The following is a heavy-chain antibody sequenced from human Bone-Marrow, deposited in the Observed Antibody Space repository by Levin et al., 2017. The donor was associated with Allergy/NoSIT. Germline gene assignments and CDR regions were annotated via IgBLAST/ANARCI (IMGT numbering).Heavy chain of an antibody. D-gene: IGHD6-19*01. CDR2: IWYDGSNE. CDR1: GFVFSNYG. CDR3: TRDGGGLNSREWTDAFDV. V-gene: IGHV3-33*01. J-gene: IGHJ3*01. Sequence: QSGGSLRLSCEASGFVFSNYGMHWVRQAPGKGLEWVAIIWYDGSNEYYAASVKGRFTISRDNSKNMVFLQMNRLRADDTAVYFCTRDGGGLNSREWTDAFDVWGQGTLVNVSS.